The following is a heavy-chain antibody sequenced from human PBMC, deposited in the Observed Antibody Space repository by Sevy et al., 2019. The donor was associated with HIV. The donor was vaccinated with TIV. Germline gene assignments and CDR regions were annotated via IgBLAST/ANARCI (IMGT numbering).Heavy chain of an antibody. CDR1: GGSFSGYY. J-gene: IGHJ1*01. CDR3: ARGQGRWLRLREAEYFQH. Sequence: SETLSLTCAVYGGSFSGYYWSWIRQPPGKGLEWIGEINHSGSTNYNPSLKSRVTISVDTSKNQFSLKVSSVTAADTAVYYCARGQGRWLRLREAEYFQHWGQGTLVTVSS. CDR2: INHSGST. V-gene: IGHV4-34*01. D-gene: IGHD5-12*01.